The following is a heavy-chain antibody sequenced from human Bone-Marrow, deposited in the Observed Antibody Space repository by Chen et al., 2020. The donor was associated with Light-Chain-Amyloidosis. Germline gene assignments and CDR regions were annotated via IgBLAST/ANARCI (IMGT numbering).Heavy chain of an antibody. D-gene: IGHD3-16*01. CDR2: VQGDGSDK. CDR3: TTEYLGAYDY. V-gene: IGHV3-7*03. CDR1: GISFSNNW. J-gene: IGHJ4*02. Sequence: EVQLVESGGGLVQPGESLRLSCAASGISFSNNWMSWVRQAPGNGLEWVANVQGDGSDKYYVDSVKGRFTISRDNAKNSLYLQMNSLRAEDTAVYYCTTEYLGAYDYWGQGTLLTVSS.